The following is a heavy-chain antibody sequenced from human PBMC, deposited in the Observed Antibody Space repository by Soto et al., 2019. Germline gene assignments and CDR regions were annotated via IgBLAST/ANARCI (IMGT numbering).Heavy chain of an antibody. Sequence: GGSLRLSCQGSGFSFSKYTVGWVRQIPGKGLEWMGRIHPGDSGIRYSPSFQGHVTMSVDKSISTAYLQWSRLKASDTAMYFCAIPLARTTPFDYWGQRSLVTVS. J-gene: IGHJ4*02. D-gene: IGHD1-7*01. V-gene: IGHV5-51*01. CDR1: GFSFSKYT. CDR2: IHPGDSGI. CDR3: AIPLARTTPFDY.